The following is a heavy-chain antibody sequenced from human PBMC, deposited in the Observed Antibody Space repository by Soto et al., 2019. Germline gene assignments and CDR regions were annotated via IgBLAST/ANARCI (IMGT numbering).Heavy chain of an antibody. D-gene: IGHD3-22*01. CDR1: GGSISSGGYY. J-gene: IGHJ4*02. CDR2: IYDSGST. CDR3: ARDQGGIGPYESSGYYFDY. Sequence: QVQLQESGPGLVKPSQTLSLTCTVSGGSISSGGYYWSWIRQPPGKGLEWIGYIYDSGSTYYNKSLKSRVTISVDPSKNPFPLKLSSVTAADTAVYYCARDQGGIGPYESSGYYFDYWGQGTLVTVSS. V-gene: IGHV4-31*03.